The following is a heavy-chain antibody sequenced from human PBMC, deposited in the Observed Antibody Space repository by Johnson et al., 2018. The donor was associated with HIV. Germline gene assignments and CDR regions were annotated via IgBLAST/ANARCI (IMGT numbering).Heavy chain of an antibody. CDR1: GFTFSSYA. V-gene: IGHV3-30-3*02. D-gene: IGHD6-13*01. Sequence: VQLLESGGGLVQPGRSLRLSCAASGFTFSSYAMHWVRQAPGKGLEWVAVISYDGSNKYYADSVKGRFTISRDNSKNTLFLQMNSLRVEDTAVYYCAKCIWGSSLIDAFDIWGQGTMVTVSS. CDR2: ISYDGSNK. CDR3: AKCIWGSSLIDAFDI. J-gene: IGHJ3*02.